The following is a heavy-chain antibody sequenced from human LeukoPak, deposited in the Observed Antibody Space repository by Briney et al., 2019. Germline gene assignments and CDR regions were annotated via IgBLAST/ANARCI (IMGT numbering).Heavy chain of an antibody. D-gene: IGHD6-19*01. CDR2: IYYRGST. Sequence: SETLSLTCTVSGGSISSTIYYWGWIRQPPGKGLEWIGSIYYRGSTYYNPSLKSRVAISVDTSKNQFSLKLSSVTAADTAVYYCARDSRSGWGNWFDPWDQGTLVTVSS. J-gene: IGHJ5*02. CDR3: ARDSRSGWGNWFDP. V-gene: IGHV4-39*07. CDR1: GGSISSTIYY.